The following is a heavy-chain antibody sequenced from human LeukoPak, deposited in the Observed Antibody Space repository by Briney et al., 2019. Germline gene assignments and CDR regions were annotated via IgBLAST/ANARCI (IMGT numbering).Heavy chain of an antibody. V-gene: IGHV1-18*01. J-gene: IGHJ3*02. D-gene: IGHD5-12*01. Sequence: ASVRVSCKASGYTFTNYDITWVRQAPGQGLEWMGWISGYNGNTKYVQKYQGTVTMTTDTSTTTAYLELRSLTSDETAVYYCARDRKLLGIVPSSRDDGFDIWGQGTMVTVSS. CDR2: ISGYNGNT. CDR3: ARDRKLLGIVPSSRDDGFDI. CDR1: GYTFTNYD.